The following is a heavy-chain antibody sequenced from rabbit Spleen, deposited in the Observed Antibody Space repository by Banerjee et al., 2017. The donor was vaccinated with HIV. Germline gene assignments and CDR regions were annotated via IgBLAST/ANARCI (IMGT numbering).Heavy chain of an antibody. V-gene: IGHV1S40*01. J-gene: IGHJ4*01. Sequence: QSLEESGGDLVKPGASLTLTCTASGFSFILKYYMCWVRQAPGKGLEWIACIATGSGASTEYASWAKGRFTISKTSSTTVTLQMTSLTAADTATYFCARDLTGVIGWNFKLWGPGTLVTVS. CDR2: IATGSGAST. CDR3: ARDLTGVIGWNFKL. D-gene: IGHD1-1*01. CDR1: GFSFILKYY.